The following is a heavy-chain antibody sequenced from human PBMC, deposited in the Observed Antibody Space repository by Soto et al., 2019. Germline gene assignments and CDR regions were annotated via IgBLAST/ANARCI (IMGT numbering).Heavy chain of an antibody. CDR2: IDWDDDK. J-gene: IGHJ4*02. D-gene: IGHD4-4*01. V-gene: IGHV2-70*04. Sequence: DSGPTLVNPTQTLTLTFTFSGLSRITFVIDVRWIRQPPGKALEWLARIDWDDDKWYSPSLKTRLTISKDTSKNRVVLTMTNMDPVDTATYYCARMTTTHSFAFWGQGTLVTVSS. CDR1: GLSRITFVID. CDR3: ARMTTTHSFAF.